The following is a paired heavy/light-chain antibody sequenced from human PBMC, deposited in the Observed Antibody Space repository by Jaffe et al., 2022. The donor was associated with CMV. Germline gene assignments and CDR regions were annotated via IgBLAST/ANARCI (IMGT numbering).Light chain of an antibody. V-gene: IGKV1-39*01. CDR1: QTVGSH. Sequence: DIEMTQSPSSLSASVGDRVTITCRASQTVGSHLNWYMQQPGKPPKLLMYSASSLQTGVPSRFSGTGSGTDFTLTIDSLQPEDFATYYCQQSYTTPRTFGQGTKLEI. CDR2: SAS. CDR3: QQSYTTPRT. J-gene: IGKJ2*01.
Heavy chain of an antibody. CDR2: IKHTGDI. Sequence: QVQLQQWGAGLLKPSETLSLTCAISGGSFSGYFRTWIRQPPGGGLEWIGEIKHTGDISYNPSLKSRATISVDSSEDKFSLKLTSVTVADTAVYYCARAVGGATDYWGPGTLVTVSS. J-gene: IGHJ4*02. D-gene: IGHD3-16*01. CDR1: GGSFSGYF. V-gene: IGHV4-34*01. CDR3: ARAVGGATDY.